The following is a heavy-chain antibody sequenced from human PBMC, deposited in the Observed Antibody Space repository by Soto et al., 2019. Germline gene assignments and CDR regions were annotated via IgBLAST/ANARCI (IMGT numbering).Heavy chain of an antibody. V-gene: IGHV3-21*06. CDR3: ARARGNSWYEDY. D-gene: IGHD6-13*01. CDR1: GFAFSSYS. Sequence: PGGSLRLSCAPSGFAFSSYSFNWVRQAPGKGLEWVSSITPTSTYILYANSVRGRFTISRDNAKNLLYLQMDSLRVEDTALYYCARARGNSWYEDYWGQGTLVTVSS. J-gene: IGHJ4*02. CDR2: ITPTSTYI.